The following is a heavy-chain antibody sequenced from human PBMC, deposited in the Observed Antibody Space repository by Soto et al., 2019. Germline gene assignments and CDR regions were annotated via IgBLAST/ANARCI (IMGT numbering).Heavy chain of an antibody. CDR2: ISAYNGNT. CDR3: ARDRIAVYNWYDP. D-gene: IGHD6-19*01. CDR1: GYTFTSYG. Sequence: ASVKVSCKASGYTFTSYGISWXRQAPGQGLEWMGWISAYNGNTNYAQKLQRRVTMTTDTSTSKVYMELRSLRSYDTAVYYCARDRIAVYNWYDPWGQGTLVTVSS. J-gene: IGHJ5*02. V-gene: IGHV1-18*04.